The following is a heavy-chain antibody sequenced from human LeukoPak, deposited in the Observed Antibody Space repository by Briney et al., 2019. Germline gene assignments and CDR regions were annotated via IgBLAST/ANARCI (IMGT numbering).Heavy chain of an antibody. J-gene: IGHJ6*02. CDR2: IYYSGST. V-gene: IGHV4-59*01. Sequence: SETLSLTCTVSGVSISSYYWSWIRQPPGKGLEWIGYIYYSGSTNYNPSLKSRVTISVDTSKNQFSLKLSSVTAADTAVYYCASGHPDYYYGMDVWGQGTTVTVSS. CDR1: GVSISSYY. CDR3: ASGHPDYYYGMDV.